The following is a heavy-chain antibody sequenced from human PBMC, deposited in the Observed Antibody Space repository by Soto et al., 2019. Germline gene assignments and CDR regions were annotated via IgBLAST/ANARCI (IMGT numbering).Heavy chain of an antibody. CDR1: GCTFSNYA. J-gene: IGHJ6*02. Sequence: PGGSLRLSCAASGCTFSNYAMTWVRQAPGKGLEWVSGVTRGGSAYYADSVKGRFTISRDNSKNTVFLQMNSLRAEDTAIYYCAKDDCSICNGPAYNFDMDVWGQGTTVTVS. V-gene: IGHV3-23*01. CDR3: AKDDCSICNGPAYNFDMDV. D-gene: IGHD2-15*01. CDR2: VTRGGSA.